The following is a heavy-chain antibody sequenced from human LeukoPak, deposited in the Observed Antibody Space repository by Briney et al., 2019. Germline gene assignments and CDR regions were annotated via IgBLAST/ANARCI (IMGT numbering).Heavy chain of an antibody. Sequence: PSETLSLTCTVSGGSISSYYWSWIRQPPGKGLEWIAYIHYSGSTNYNPSLKSRVTISVDKSKNQFSLKLSSVTAADTAVYYCARLGRNYDFWSGYIFDYWGQGTLVTVSS. CDR2: IHYSGST. V-gene: IGHV4-59*12. CDR3: ARLGRNYDFWSGYIFDY. CDR1: GGSISSYY. J-gene: IGHJ4*02. D-gene: IGHD3-3*01.